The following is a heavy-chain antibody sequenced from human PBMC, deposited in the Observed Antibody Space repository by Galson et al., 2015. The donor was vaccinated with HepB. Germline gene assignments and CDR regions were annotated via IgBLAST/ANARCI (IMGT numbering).Heavy chain of an antibody. CDR1: GFTFSSYA. CDR3: ARDGDSGACGGDCYDPYYFDY. V-gene: IGHV3-23*01. D-gene: IGHD2-21*01. CDR2: ISGSGGST. Sequence: SLRLSCAASGFTFSSYAMSWVRQAPGKGLEWVSAISGSGGSTYYADSVKGRFTISRDNSKNTLYLQMNSLRAEDTAVYYCARDGDSGACGGDCYDPYYFDYWGQGTLVTVSS. J-gene: IGHJ4*02.